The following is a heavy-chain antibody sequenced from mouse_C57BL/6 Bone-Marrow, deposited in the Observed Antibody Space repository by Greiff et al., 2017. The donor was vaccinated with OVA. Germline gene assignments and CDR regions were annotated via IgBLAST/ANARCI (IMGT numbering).Heavy chain of an antibody. CDR1: GFNIKDDY. CDR2: IDPENGDT. CDR3: TTSTMIRRAWFAY. J-gene: IGHJ3*01. Sequence: EVQLQQSGAELVRPGASVKLSCTASGFNIKDDYMHWVKQRPEQGLEWIGWIDPENGDTEYASKFQGKATITADTPSNTAYLQLSSLTSEDTAVYYCTTSTMIRRAWFAYWGQGTLVTVSA. V-gene: IGHV14-4*01. D-gene: IGHD2-4*01.